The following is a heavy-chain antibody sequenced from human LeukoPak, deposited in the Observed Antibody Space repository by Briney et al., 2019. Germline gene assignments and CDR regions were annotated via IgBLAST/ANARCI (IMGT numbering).Heavy chain of an antibody. CDR1: GGTLSSYA. D-gene: IGHD4-17*01. CDR3: ARGATVTDY. V-gene: IGHV1-69*04. J-gene: IGHJ4*02. Sequence: ASVKVSCKASGGTLSSYAISWVRQAPGQGLEWMGRIIPILGIANYAQKFQGRVTITADKSTSTAYMELSSLRSEDTAVYYCARGATVTDYWGQGTLVTVSS. CDR2: IIPILGIA.